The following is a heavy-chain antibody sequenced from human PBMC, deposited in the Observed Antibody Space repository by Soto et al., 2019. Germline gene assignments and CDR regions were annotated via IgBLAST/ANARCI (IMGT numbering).Heavy chain of an antibody. D-gene: IGHD5-12*01. CDR1: GYTFTSYD. CDR3: ARGLEGVATPDY. Sequence: QVQLVQSGAEVKKPGASVKVSCKASGYTFTSYDINWVRQATGQGLEWMGWMNPNSGNTGYAQKFQGRVTMTRNTSRSTAYMELRSLRSEETAVYYCARGLEGVATPDYWGQGTLVTVSS. J-gene: IGHJ4*02. V-gene: IGHV1-8*01. CDR2: MNPNSGNT.